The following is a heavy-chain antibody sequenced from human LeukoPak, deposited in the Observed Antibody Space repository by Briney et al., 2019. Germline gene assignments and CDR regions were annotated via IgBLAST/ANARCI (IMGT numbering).Heavy chain of an antibody. Sequence: PGGPLDLSFAAPGLTFITFPWTGFGKAPGKGLEGGAVISYEGSNKYYADSVKGRFTISRDNSKNTLYLQMNSLRAEDTAVYYCAKPHISTLGRFLDSYYFDYWGQGTLVTVSS. V-gene: IGHV3-30-3*01. CDR1: GLTFITFP. CDR3: AKPHISTLGRFLDSYYFDY. J-gene: IGHJ4*02. D-gene: IGHD3-3*01. CDR2: ISYEGSNK.